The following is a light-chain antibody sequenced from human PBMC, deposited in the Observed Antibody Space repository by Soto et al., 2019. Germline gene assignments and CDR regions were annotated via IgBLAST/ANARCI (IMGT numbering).Light chain of an antibody. CDR3: QQYASSPLT. Sequence: EIVLTQSPGTLSLSPGERATLSCRASQSVGRDYLAWYQQKPGQAPRLLIHHASNRATGIPDRFSGSGSGTDFTLTISRLEPEDFAEFYCQQYASSPLTCGGGNKVEIK. V-gene: IGKV3-20*01. J-gene: IGKJ4*01. CDR2: HAS. CDR1: QSVGRDY.